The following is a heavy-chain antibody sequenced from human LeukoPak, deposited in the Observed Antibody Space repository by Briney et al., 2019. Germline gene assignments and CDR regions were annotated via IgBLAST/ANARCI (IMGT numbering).Heavy chain of an antibody. CDR2: IYPGDSDT. CDR3: ATYLPLSVVVAAPIDAFDI. D-gene: IGHD2-15*01. V-gene: IGHV5-51*01. CDR1: GYSFTSYW. J-gene: IGHJ3*02. Sequence: GESLEISCKGSGYSFTSYWIGWVRQMPGKGLEWMGIIYPGDSDTRYSPSFQGQVTISADKSISTAYLQWSSLKASDTAMYYCATYLPLSVVVAAPIDAFDIWGQGTMVTVSS.